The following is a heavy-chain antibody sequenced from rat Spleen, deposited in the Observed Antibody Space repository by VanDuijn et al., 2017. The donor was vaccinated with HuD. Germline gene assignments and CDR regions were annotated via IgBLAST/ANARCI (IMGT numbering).Heavy chain of an antibody. J-gene: IGHJ1*01. CDR1: GFTFSDYG. Sequence: EVQLVESGGGLVQPGRSLKLSCAASGFTFSDYGMAWVRQTPTKGLEWVASISPSGGNTYYRDSVKGRFTVSRDNAKSSLYLQMDNLRSEDTATYHCARAGYLRDWYFDFWGPGTMVTVSS. D-gene: IGHD2-2*01. CDR2: ISPSGGNT. CDR3: ARAGYLRDWYFDF. V-gene: IGHV5S13*01.